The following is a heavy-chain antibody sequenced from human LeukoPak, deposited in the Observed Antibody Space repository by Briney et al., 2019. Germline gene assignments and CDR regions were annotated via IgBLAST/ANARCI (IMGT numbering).Heavy chain of an antibody. J-gene: IGHJ6*04. CDR1: GFTFSSYA. V-gene: IGHV3-23*01. CDR2: VSTPGGTT. D-gene: IGHD3-3*01. Sequence: GGSLRLSCAASGFTFSSYAMNWVRQAPGKGLEWVSGVSTPGGTTYYADSVKGRFTISRDNSKNTLFLQMNSLRAEDTAVYFCAKNIYDFWSGSPYYPYYSGLAVWAKGPTVTVS. CDR3: AKNIYDFWSGSPYYPYYSGLAV.